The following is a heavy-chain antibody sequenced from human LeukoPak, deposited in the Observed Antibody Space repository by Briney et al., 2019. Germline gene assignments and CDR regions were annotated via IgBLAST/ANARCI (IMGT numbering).Heavy chain of an antibody. D-gene: IGHD3-10*01. CDR3: ARGFLVRGPVYFDY. V-gene: IGHV3-48*03. CDR2: ISSSGSTI. CDR1: GFTFSSYE. J-gene: IGHJ4*02. Sequence: GGSLRLSCAASGFTFSSYEMNWVRQAPGKGLEWVSYISSSGSTIYCADSVKGRFTISRDNAKNSLYLQMNSLRAEDTAVYYCARGFLVRGPVYFDYWGQGTLVTVSS.